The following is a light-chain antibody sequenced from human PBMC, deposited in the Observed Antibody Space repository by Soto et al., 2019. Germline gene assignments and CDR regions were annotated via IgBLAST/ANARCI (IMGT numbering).Light chain of an antibody. CDR3: SSYTTSNTRQIV. V-gene: IGLV2-14*03. CDR2: DVS. CDR1: SSDVGGYNY. J-gene: IGLJ1*01. Sequence: QSALTQSASVSGSPGQSITISCTGTSSDVGGYNYVSWYQHHPGKAPKLMIYDVSNRPSGVSNRFSGSKSGNTASLTISGLQPGDEADYYCSSYTTSNTRQIVFGTGTKVTVL.